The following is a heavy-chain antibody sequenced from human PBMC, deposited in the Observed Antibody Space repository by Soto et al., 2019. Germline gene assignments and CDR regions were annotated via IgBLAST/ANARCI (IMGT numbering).Heavy chain of an antibody. D-gene: IGHD2-15*01. CDR1: GFPFSSYA. V-gene: IGHV3-30-3*01. J-gene: IGHJ4*02. Sequence: QVQLVESGGGVVQPGRSLRLSCAASGFPFSSYAMHWVRQVPGKGLEWVALISYDGTNKYYADSVKGRFTISRDNSKNTLYLQMNSRRAEDTAVYYCASSQYCSVGSCYSNWGQGTLVTVSS. CDR3: ASSQYCSVGSCYSN. CDR2: ISYDGTNK.